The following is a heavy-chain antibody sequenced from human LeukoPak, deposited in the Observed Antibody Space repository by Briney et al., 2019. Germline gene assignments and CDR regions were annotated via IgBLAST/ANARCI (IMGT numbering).Heavy chain of an antibody. V-gene: IGHV4-39*07. CDR2: IYYSGST. CDR3: ARDLGSQDAFDI. D-gene: IGHD3-10*01. CDR1: GGSFSSYY. J-gene: IGHJ3*02. Sequence: PSETLSLTCAVYGGSFSSYYWGWIRQPPGKGLEWIGSIYYSGSTYYNPSLKSRVTISVDTSKNQFSLKLSSVTAADTAVYYCARDLGSQDAFDIWGQGTMVTVSS.